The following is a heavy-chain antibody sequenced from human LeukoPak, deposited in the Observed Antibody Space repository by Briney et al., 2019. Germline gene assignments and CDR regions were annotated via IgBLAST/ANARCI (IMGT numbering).Heavy chain of an antibody. CDR1: GDSVSSSSAA. CDR3: AREDYGGYSGTFFDY. J-gene: IGHJ4*02. D-gene: IGHD4-23*01. Sequence: SQTLSLTCAISGDSVSSSSAAWNWIRQSPARGPEWLGRTYYRSKWYNDYAISVRSRITINPDTSKNQFSLQLNSVTPEDTAVYYCAREDYGGYSGTFFDYWGQGILVTVSS. CDR2: TYYRSKWYN. V-gene: IGHV6-1*01.